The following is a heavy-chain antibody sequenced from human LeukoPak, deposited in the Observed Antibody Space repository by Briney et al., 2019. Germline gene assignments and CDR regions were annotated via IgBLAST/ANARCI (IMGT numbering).Heavy chain of an antibody. CDR1: GYTLTSYG. D-gene: IGHD2-2*01. V-gene: IGHV1-18*01. CDR3: ARAQLGYCSSTSCYLWFDP. J-gene: IGHJ5*02. Sequence: ASVKVSCKASGYTLTSYGISWVRQAPGQGLEWMGWISAYNGNTNYAQKLQGRVTMTTDTSTSTAYMELRSLRSDDTAVYYCARAQLGYCSSTSCYLWFDPWGQGTLVTVSS. CDR2: ISAYNGNT.